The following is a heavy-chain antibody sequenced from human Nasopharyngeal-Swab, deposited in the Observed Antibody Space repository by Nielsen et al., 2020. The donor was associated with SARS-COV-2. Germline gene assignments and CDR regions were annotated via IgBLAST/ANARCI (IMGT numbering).Heavy chain of an antibody. J-gene: IGHJ4*02. CDR2: IDGSGSMI. Sequence: GESLKISCAASGFTFSDSAIHWVRQASGEGLEWVAFIDGSGSMIDYADSVKGRFAISRDNANNSLNLQMHSLRAEDTAVYYCARAGSSYGRLLYWGQGTRVDVST. D-gene: IGHD5-18*01. CDR1: GFTFSDSA. V-gene: IGHV3-11*04. CDR3: ARAGSSYGRLLY.